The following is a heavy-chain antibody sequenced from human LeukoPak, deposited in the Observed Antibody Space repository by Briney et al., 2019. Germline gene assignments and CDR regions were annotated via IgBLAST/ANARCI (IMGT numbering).Heavy chain of an antibody. CDR2: INPNRNT. V-gene: IGHV4-34*01. D-gene: IGHD3-10*01. Sequence: SQTLSLTCAVFGGSFSGYYWNWIRQHPGKGLEWIGQINPNRNTNYHPSLKTRVTISRDTSKNQFSLKLSSVTAADTAVYYCARDRASQGIWGQGTMVTISS. CDR1: GGSFSGYY. J-gene: IGHJ3*02. CDR3: ARDRASQGI.